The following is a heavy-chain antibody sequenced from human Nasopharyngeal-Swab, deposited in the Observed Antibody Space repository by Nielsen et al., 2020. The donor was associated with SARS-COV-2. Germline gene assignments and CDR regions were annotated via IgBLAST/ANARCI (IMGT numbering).Heavy chain of an antibody. J-gene: IGHJ4*02. CDR2: ISYDGSNK. CDR3: ARDLGSYFDY. V-gene: IGHV3-30-3*01. Sequence: GESLKISCAASGFTFSSNAMHWVRQAPGKGLEWVALISYDGSNKYYADSVKGRFTISRDNSKNTLYLQMNSLRAEDTAVYYCARDLGSYFDYWGQGTLVTVSS. D-gene: IGHD7-27*01. CDR1: GFTFSSNA.